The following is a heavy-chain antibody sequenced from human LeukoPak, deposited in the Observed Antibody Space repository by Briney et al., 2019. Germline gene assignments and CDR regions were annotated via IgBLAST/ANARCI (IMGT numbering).Heavy chain of an antibody. J-gene: IGHJ4*02. Sequence: GGSLRLSCAASGFTFNSYGMHWVRQAPGKGLEWVAVISYDGSNKYYADSVKGRFTISRDNSKNTLYLQMNSLRAEDTAVYYCAKVDTAMDPGGYWGQGTLVTVSS. CDR2: ISYDGSNK. D-gene: IGHD5-18*01. CDR1: GFTFNSYG. CDR3: AKVDTAMDPGGY. V-gene: IGHV3-30*18.